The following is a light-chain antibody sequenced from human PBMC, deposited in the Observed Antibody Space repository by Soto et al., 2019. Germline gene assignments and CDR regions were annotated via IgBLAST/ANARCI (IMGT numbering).Light chain of an antibody. CDR2: EVS. Sequence: QSALTQPASVSGSPGQSITISCTGTSSDIGDYKYVSWYQQHPGKAPKLMIYEVSNRPSGVSHRFSGSKSGNTASLTISGLQTEDEADYYCFSYTRSTTLVFGGGTKLTVL. J-gene: IGLJ2*01. V-gene: IGLV2-14*01. CDR1: SSDIGDYKY. CDR3: FSYTRSTTLV.